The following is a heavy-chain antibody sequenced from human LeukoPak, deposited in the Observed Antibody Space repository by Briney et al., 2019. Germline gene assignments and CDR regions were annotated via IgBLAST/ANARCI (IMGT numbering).Heavy chain of an antibody. J-gene: IGHJ4*02. CDR3: ARNSWGLDY. CDR2: INTNSGGT. CDR1: GYIFTSYY. V-gene: IGHV1-46*01. Sequence: GASVKVSCKASGYIFTSYYVHWIRQAPGQGLEWMGVINTNSGGTTYAQKFQGRVTMTRDTSTSTHYMELRSLRFEDTAVYYCARNSWGLDYWGQGILVTVSS. D-gene: IGHD7-27*01.